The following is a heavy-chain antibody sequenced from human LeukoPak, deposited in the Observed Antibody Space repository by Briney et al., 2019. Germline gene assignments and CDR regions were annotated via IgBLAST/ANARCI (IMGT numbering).Heavy chain of an antibody. CDR2: IYTSGST. CDR1: GGSISSGSYY. D-gene: IGHD3-10*01. Sequence: PSETLSLTCTVSGGSISSGSYYWSWIRQPAGKGLEWIGRIYTSGSTNYNPSLKSRVTISVDTSKNQFSLKLSSVTAADTAVYYCARERGFGELLGESDYWGQGTLVTVSS. V-gene: IGHV4-61*02. J-gene: IGHJ4*02. CDR3: ARERGFGELLGESDY.